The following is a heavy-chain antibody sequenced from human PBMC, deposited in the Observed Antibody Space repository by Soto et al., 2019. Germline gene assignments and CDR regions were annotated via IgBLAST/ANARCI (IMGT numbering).Heavy chain of an antibody. CDR2: IYYSGST. D-gene: IGHD3-10*01. J-gene: IGHJ4*02. Sequence: QLQLQESGPGLVKPSETLSLTCTVSGGSISSSSYYWGWIRQPPGKGLEWIGSIYYSGSTYYNPSLKSRVTISVDTSKNQFSLKLSSVTAADTAVYYCARHNPTYYYGSGSLQRWGQGTLVTVSS. CDR1: GGSISSSSYY. V-gene: IGHV4-39*01. CDR3: ARHNPTYYYGSGSLQR.